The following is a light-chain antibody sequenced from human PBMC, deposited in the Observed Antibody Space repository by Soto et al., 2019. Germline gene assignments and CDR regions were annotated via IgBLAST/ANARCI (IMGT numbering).Light chain of an antibody. CDR2: GAS. V-gene: IGKV3-15*01. CDR1: QSVSSN. Sequence: EIVMTQSPATLSVSPGERATLSCRASQSVSSNLAWYQQKPGQAPRLLIYGASTRATGIPARFSGSGSGTEFTLTISSLQSEDFAVYYCQQYNNWPPDETFSQGTKVEIK. J-gene: IGKJ1*01. CDR3: QQYNNWPPDET.